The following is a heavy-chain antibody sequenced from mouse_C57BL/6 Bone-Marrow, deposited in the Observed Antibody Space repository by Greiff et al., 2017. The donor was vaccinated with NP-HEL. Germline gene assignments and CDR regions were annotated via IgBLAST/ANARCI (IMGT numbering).Heavy chain of an antibody. CDR1: GYTFTSYG. CDR3: ARYGSRRFDY. Sequence: VQRVESGAELARPGASVKLSCKASGYTFTSYGISWVKQRTGQGLEWIGEIYPRSGNTYYNEKFKGKATLTADKSSSTAYMELRRLTSEDSAVYFCARYGSRRFDYWGQGTTLTVSS. J-gene: IGHJ2*01. CDR2: IYPRSGNT. D-gene: IGHD1-1*01. V-gene: IGHV1-81*01.